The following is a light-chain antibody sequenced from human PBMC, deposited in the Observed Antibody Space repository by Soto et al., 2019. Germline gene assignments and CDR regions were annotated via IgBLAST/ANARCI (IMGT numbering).Light chain of an antibody. CDR1: QSINNN. Sequence: EIVMTQSPATLSVSPGERATLSCRASQSINNNLAWYQQKLGRAPRLLIYDTSTRATGVPARFSGSGSGTEFTLTISSLQSEDFAVYYCQQYNNWPPYTFGQGTKLEIK. CDR3: QQYNNWPPYT. V-gene: IGKV3-15*01. J-gene: IGKJ2*01. CDR2: DTS.